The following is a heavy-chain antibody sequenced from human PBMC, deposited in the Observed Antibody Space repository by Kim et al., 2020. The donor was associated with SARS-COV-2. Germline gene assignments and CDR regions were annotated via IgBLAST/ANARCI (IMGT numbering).Heavy chain of an antibody. J-gene: IGHJ6*02. Sequence: AKGHLTLSRDNSRITLYLQMNSLRAEDTAVYYCARALGGGYYYGMDVWGQGTTVTVSS. V-gene: IGHV3-30*01. CDR3: ARALGGGYYYGMDV. D-gene: IGHD3-16*01.